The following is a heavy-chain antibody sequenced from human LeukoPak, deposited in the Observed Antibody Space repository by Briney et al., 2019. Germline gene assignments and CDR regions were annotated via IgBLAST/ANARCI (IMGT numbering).Heavy chain of an antibody. J-gene: IGHJ3*01. CDR2: ISSSGNYM. Sequence: GGPLRLSCAASGFTLTNYSMNWVRQAPGKGLEWVSSISSSGNYMYYADSVKGRFTISRDNAKSSLYLQMSSLRAEDTAVYYCAAFFYDSTGYRSFDFWGQGTMVTVSS. CDR3: AAFFYDSTGYRSFDF. D-gene: IGHD3-22*01. CDR1: GFTLTNYS. V-gene: IGHV3-21*06.